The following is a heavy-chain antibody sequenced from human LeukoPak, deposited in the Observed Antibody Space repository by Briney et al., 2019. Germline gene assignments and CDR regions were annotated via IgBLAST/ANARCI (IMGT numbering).Heavy chain of an antibody. Sequence: PSETLSLTCTVSGGSISTSSYYWGWIRQPPGKGLEWIGEINHSGSTNYNPSLKSRVTISVDTSKNQFSLKLSSVTAADTAVYYCARRKMGDYGDYESGVRSYYFDYWGQGTLVTVSS. D-gene: IGHD4-17*01. V-gene: IGHV4-39*07. CDR1: GGSISTSSYY. CDR3: ARRKMGDYGDYESGVRSYYFDY. CDR2: INHSGST. J-gene: IGHJ4*02.